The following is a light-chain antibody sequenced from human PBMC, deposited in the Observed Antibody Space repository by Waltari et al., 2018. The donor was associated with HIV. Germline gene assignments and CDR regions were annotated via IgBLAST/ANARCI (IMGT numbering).Light chain of an antibody. CDR2: RNN. CDR3: ATWDDSLSGLWV. J-gene: IGLJ3*02. V-gene: IGLV1-47*01. Sequence: QSVLTQPPSASGTPGQRVTISCSGSSSNIGSSYVYWYQQLPGTAPKLLMYRNNQRPSGVPDRFAGSKSGTSASLASSRLRSEDEADYYCATWDDSLSGLWVFGGGTKLTVL. CDR1: SSNIGSSY.